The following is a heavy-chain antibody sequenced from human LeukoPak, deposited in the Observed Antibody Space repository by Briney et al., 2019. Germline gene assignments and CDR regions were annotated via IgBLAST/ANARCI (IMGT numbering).Heavy chain of an antibody. Sequence: PGGSLRLSCAASGFTFSSYSMNWVRQAPGKGLEWVSSISSSSSYIYYADSVKGRFTISRDNAKNSLYLQMNSLRAEDTAVYYCAKFSLRDGYNVDSYYLDYWGQGTLVTVSS. CDR3: AKFSLRDGYNVDSYYLDY. D-gene: IGHD5-24*01. CDR1: GFTFSSYS. CDR2: ISSSSSYI. V-gene: IGHV3-21*01. J-gene: IGHJ4*02.